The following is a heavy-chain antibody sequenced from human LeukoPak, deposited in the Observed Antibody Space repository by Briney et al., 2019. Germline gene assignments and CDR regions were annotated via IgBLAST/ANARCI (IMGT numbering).Heavy chain of an antibody. CDR3: AKDRSDNTTWYVGSH. Sequence: PGGSLRLSCAASGFTFSTYAMHWVRQAPGKGLEWVSGISGSGDSTNYAESVKGRFTISRDNSKNTLYLQMNSLRAEDTAVYYCAKDRSDNTTWYVGSHWGQGTLVTVSS. CDR1: GFTFSTYA. CDR2: ISGSGDST. V-gene: IGHV3-23*01. D-gene: IGHD6-13*01. J-gene: IGHJ4*02.